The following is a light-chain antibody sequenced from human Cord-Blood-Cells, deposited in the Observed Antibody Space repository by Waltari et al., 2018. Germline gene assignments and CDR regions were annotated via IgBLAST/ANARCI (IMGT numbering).Light chain of an antibody. J-gene: IGKJ1*01. CDR2: AAS. V-gene: IGKV1-12*01. Sequence: DIQMPQSPSAVSASVGDRGTITCRASQGMSSWLAWYQQKPGKPPKLLIYAASSLQSGVPSRFSGSGSGTDFTLTMSSLQPEDFATYYCQQANSFPRTFGQGTKVEIK. CDR1: QGMSSW. CDR3: QQANSFPRT.